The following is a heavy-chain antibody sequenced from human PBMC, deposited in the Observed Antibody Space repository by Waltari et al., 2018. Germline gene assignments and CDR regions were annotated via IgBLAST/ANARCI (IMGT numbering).Heavy chain of an antibody. CDR1: GYTFTDYY. CDR3: ATGQYGSGSYYNVDADY. Sequence: EVQLVQSGAEVKKPGATVKISCKASGYTFTDYYMHWVQQAPGKGLEWMGRVDPEDGETIYAEKFKGRVTITADTATDTAYMELSSLRSEDTAVYYCATGQYGSGSYYNVDADYWGQGTLVTVSS. V-gene: IGHV1-69-2*01. D-gene: IGHD3-10*01. J-gene: IGHJ4*02. CDR2: VDPEDGET.